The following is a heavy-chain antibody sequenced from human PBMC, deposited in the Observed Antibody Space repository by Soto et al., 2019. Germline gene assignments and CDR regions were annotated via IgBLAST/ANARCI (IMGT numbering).Heavy chain of an antibody. Sequence: GGSLRLSCAASGFTFSSYGMHWVRQAPGKGLEWVAVISYDGSNKYYADSVKGRFTTSRDNSKNTLYLQMNSLRAEDTAVYYCAKDIVLMVYAHYYYGMDVWGQGTTVTVSS. CDR2: ISYDGSNK. V-gene: IGHV3-30*18. J-gene: IGHJ6*02. CDR3: AKDIVLMVYAHYYYGMDV. CDR1: GFTFSSYG. D-gene: IGHD2-8*01.